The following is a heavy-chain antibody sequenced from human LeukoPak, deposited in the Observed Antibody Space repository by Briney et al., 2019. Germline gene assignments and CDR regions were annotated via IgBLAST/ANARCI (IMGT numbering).Heavy chain of an antibody. CDR3: ARGGRVTTVVTLLDY. V-gene: IGHV1-2*02. CDR2: ISPNSGGT. Sequence: ASVKVSCKASGYTFTGYYMHWVRQAPGQGLEWMGWISPNSGGTNYAQKFQGRVTMTKDTSINAAYMELSRPTSDDTAVYYCARGGRVTTVVTLLDYWGQGTLVTVSS. D-gene: IGHD4-23*01. J-gene: IGHJ4*02. CDR1: GYTFTGYY.